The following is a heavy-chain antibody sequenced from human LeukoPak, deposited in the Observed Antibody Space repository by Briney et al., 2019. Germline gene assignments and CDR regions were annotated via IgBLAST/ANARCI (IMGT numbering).Heavy chain of an antibody. J-gene: IGHJ4*02. D-gene: IGHD2-15*01. CDR3: AKDEGGY. Sequence: GGSLRLSCAASGFAFSNYTLHWVRQAPGKGLEWVAVISYDGSNKYYADSVKGRFTISRDNSKNTLYLQMNSLRAEDTAVYYCAKDEGGYWGQGTLVTVSS. CDR1: GFAFSNYT. V-gene: IGHV3-30*04. CDR2: ISYDGSNK.